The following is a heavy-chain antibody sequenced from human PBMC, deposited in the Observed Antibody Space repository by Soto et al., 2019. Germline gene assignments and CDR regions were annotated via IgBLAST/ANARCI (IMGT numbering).Heavy chain of an antibody. V-gene: IGHV1-18*01. J-gene: IGHJ4*02. CDR3: ARPRYSSSWYSFYYFDY. D-gene: IGHD6-13*01. Sequence: GASVKVSCKASGYTFTSYGISWVRQAPGQGLEWMGWISAYNGNTNYAQKLQGRVTMTTDTSTSTAYMELRSLRSDDTAVYYCARPRYSSSWYSFYYFDYWGQGTLVTAPQ. CDR2: ISAYNGNT. CDR1: GYTFTSYG.